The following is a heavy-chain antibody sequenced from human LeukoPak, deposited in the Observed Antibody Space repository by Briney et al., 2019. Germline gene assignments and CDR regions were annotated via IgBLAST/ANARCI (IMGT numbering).Heavy chain of an antibody. CDR3: ARGQYSGSYLVDY. Sequence: GGSLRLSCAASGFTVSSNYMSWVRQAPGKGLEWVSVIYSGGSTYYADSVKGRFTISRDNSKNTLYLQMNSLRAEDTAVYYCARGQYSGSYLVDYWGQGTLVTVSS. CDR1: GFTVSSNY. J-gene: IGHJ4*02. D-gene: IGHD1-26*01. V-gene: IGHV3-53*01. CDR2: IYSGGST.